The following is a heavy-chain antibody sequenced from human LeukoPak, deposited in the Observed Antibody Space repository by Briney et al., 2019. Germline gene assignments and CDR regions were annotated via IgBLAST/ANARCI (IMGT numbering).Heavy chain of an antibody. CDR1: GYTFTNYD. CDR2: INPNSGGT. V-gene: IGHV1-2*02. D-gene: IGHD6-13*01. CDR3: ARRQGSSWSYYYMDV. J-gene: IGHJ6*03. Sequence: ASVKVSCKASGYTFTNYDINWVRQAAGQGLEWMGWINPNSGGTNYAQKFQGRVTMTRDTSISTAYMELSRLRSDDTAVYYCARRQGSSWSYYYMDVWGKGTTVTISS.